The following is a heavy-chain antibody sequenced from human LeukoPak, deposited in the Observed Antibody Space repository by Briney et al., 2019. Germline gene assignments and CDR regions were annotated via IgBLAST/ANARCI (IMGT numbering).Heavy chain of an antibody. D-gene: IGHD2-2*01. CDR3: ARGPPGRDCSSTSRPRYFDY. J-gene: IGHJ4*02. V-gene: IGHV4-34*01. Sequence: PSETLSLTCAVYGGSFSGYYWSWIRQPPGKGLEWIGEINHSGSTNYNPSLKSRVTISVDTSKNQFSLKLSSVTAADTAVYYCARGPPGRDCSSTSRPRYFDYWGQGTLVTVSS. CDR2: INHSGST. CDR1: GGSFSGYY.